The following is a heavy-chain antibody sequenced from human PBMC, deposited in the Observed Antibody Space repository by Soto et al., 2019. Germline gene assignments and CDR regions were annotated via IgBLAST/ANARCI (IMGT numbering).Heavy chain of an antibody. D-gene: IGHD6-19*01. J-gene: IGHJ4*01. CDR2: ISSDGNTK. V-gene: IGHV3-30*18. Sequence: PWGSLRLSCVASGFTFSSYGIHWVRQAPGKGLEWVAVISSDGNTKYYADSVKGRFTISRDNSKNTLYLQMDSLRPEDTAVYYCAKEVAVAGGFDYWGHGTLVTVSS. CDR1: GFTFSSYG. CDR3: AKEVAVAGGFDY.